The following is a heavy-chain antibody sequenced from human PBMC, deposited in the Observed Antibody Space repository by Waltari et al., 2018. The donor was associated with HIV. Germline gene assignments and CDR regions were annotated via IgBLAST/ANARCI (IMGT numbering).Heavy chain of an antibody. J-gene: IGHJ4*02. CDR3: ARDLKPEDTAFY. CDR1: GYTFTAYY. D-gene: IGHD5-18*01. CDR2: INPNSGGT. Sequence: QVQLVQSGAEVTKPGASVKVSCQASGYTFTAYYMHWSRQAPGQGLEWMGWINPNSGGTNDAQKFQGGVTMTRDTSISTAYMGLSRLRSDDTAVYYCARDLKPEDTAFYWGQGTLVTVSS. V-gene: IGHV1-2*02.